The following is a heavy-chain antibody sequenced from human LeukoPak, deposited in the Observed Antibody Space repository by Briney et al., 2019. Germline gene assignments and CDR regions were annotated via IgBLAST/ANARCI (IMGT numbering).Heavy chain of an antibody. D-gene: IGHD6-19*01. J-gene: IGHJ4*02. V-gene: IGHV3-7*01. CDR1: GFSIRGYW. Sequence: GGSLRLSCVASGFSIRGYWMSWVRQAPGKGLEWVANIKQDGSEKYYVDSVKGRFTISRDNAKNSLYLQMNSLRAEDTAVYYCARDRAVARGDYWGQGTLVTVSS. CDR3: ARDRAVARGDY. CDR2: IKQDGSEK.